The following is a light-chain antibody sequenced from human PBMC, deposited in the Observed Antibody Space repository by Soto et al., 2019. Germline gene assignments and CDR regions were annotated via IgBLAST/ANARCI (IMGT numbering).Light chain of an antibody. CDR2: DVS. V-gene: IGLV2-8*01. Sequence: QSALTQSPSASGSPGQSVTISCTGTSSDIGGYNSVSWYQQNPGKAPKVMIYDVSKRPSGVPDRFSGSKSGNTASLTVSARQAEDEADYYCSSYTDRNNLVFGTGTKLTVL. CDR3: SSYTDRNNLV. CDR1: SSDIGGYNS. J-gene: IGLJ1*01.